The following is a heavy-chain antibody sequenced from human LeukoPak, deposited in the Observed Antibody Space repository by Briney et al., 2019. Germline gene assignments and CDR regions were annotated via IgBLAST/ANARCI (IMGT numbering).Heavy chain of an antibody. V-gene: IGHV1-18*04. CDR2: ISAYNGNT. J-gene: IGHJ3*02. CDR3: ARDSEVVAGDAFDI. CDR1: GYTFTGYY. D-gene: IGHD6-19*01. Sequence: ASVKVSCKASGYTFTGYYMHWVRQAPGQGLEWMGWISAYNGNTNYAQKLQGRVTMTTDTSTSTAYMELRSLRSDDTAVYYCARDSEVVAGDAFDIWGKGTMVTVSS.